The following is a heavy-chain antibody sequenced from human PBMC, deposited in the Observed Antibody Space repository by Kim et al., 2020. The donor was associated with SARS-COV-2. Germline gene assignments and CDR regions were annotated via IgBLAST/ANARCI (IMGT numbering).Heavy chain of an antibody. D-gene: IGHD3-9*01. CDR1: GFTFSDYY. J-gene: IGHJ3*02. V-gene: IGHV3-11*01. CDR3: ASAPPARYFDWLYDAFDI. Sequence: GGSLRLSCAASGFTFSDYYMSWIRQAPGKGLEWVSYISCSVSTIFYADSVKGRFTISRDNAKNSLYLQMNSLRAEDTAVYYCASAPPARYFDWLYDAFDIWGQGTMVTVSS. CDR2: ISCSVSTI.